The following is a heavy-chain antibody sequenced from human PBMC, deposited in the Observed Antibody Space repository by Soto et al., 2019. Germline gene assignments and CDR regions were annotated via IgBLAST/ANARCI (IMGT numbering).Heavy chain of an antibody. J-gene: IGHJ6*03. CDR3: ARGGSDQLLYYYYYYYYMDV. V-gene: IGHV4-34*01. CDR2: INHSGST. CDR1: GGYFSGYY. Sequence: PSETLSLTCAVYGGYFSGYYWSWIRQPPGKGLEWIGEINHSGSTNYNPSLKSRVTISVDTSKNQFSLKLSSVTAADTAVYYCARGGSDQLLYYYYYYYYMDVWGKGTTVTVSS. D-gene: IGHD2-2*02.